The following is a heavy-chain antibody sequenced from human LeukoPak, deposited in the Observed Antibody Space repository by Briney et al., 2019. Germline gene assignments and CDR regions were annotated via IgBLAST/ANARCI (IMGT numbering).Heavy chain of an antibody. CDR3: ARGSGGASYYFDY. J-gene: IGHJ4*02. V-gene: IGHV3-7*01. Sequence: QPGGSLRLSCAASGFTFSSYWMSWVRQAPGKGLEWVANIKQDGSEKYYVDSVKGRFTISRDNAENSLYLQMNSLRAEDTAVYYCARGSGGASYYFDYWGQGTLVTVSS. D-gene: IGHD1-26*01. CDR1: GFTFSSYW. CDR2: IKQDGSEK.